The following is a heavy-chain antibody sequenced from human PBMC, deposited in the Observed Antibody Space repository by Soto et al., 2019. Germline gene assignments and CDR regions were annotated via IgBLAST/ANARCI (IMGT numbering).Heavy chain of an antibody. Sequence: SETLPLTCNVSGRSINKYYWSCLRQPPGKGLEWIAYISYSGHTHYSPSLESRATISVDTSKNQFSLKLTSMTAADTAIYYCARQVTGLMGYAYDIWGQGTMVT. D-gene: IGHD2-8*02. CDR1: GRSINKYY. J-gene: IGHJ3*02. CDR3: ARQVTGLMGYAYDI. CDR2: ISYSGHT. V-gene: IGHV4-59*08.